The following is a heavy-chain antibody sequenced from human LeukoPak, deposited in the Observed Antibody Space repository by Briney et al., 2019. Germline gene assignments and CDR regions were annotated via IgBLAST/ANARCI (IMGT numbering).Heavy chain of an antibody. Sequence: SETLSLTCAVYGGSFSGYYWNWIRQPPGKGLEWIGEINHSGSTNYNPSLESRVTISVDTSKNQFSLKLSSVTAADTAVYYCARGGITGTRVWFDPWGQGTLVTVSS. J-gene: IGHJ5*02. CDR3: ARGGITGTRVWFDP. CDR1: GGSFSGYY. CDR2: INHSGST. V-gene: IGHV4-34*01. D-gene: IGHD1-7*01.